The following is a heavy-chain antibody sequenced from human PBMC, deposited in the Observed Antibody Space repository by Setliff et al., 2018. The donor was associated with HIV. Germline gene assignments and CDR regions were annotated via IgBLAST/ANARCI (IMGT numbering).Heavy chain of an antibody. V-gene: IGHV3-NL1*01. Sequence: GGSLRLSCAASGFTFSSYWMHWVRLAPGKGLEWVSGLNHHGGNTAYADSVKGRFTISRDNSKNTLYLQMNSLRAEDTAVYYCARSYCSSTTCYYYYYMDVWGKGTTVTVSS. J-gene: IGHJ6*03. D-gene: IGHD2-2*01. CDR2: LNHHGGNT. CDR3: ARSYCSSTTCYYYYYMDV. CDR1: GFTFSSYW.